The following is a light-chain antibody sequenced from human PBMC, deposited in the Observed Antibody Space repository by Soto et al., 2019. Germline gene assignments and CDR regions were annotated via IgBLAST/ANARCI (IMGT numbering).Light chain of an antibody. J-gene: IGKJ5*01. V-gene: IGKV1-8*01. Sequence: AIRMTQSPSSFSASTGDRVTITCRASQGISSYLAWYQQKPGKAPKLLIYAASTLQSGVPSRFSGSGSGTDFPLTISCLQSEDFPTYYCQQYYSYPPVPFGQGTRLEI. CDR1: QGISSY. CDR2: AAS. CDR3: QQYYSYPPVP.